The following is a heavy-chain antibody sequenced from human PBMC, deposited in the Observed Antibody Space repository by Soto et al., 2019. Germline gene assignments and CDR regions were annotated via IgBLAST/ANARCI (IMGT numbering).Heavy chain of an antibody. D-gene: IGHD3-9*01. CDR3: ARGLRYFDW. CDR1: GGSITSSY. V-gene: IGHV4-59*01. J-gene: IGHJ5*01. Sequence: QVQLQESGPGLVKPSETLSLTCTVSGGSITSSYWSWIPQPPGKGLAWIGYIYHSGSTNYNPSLRSRVTISVDTSKNQFSLNLSSVTAADTAVYFCARGLRYFDWWGQGTLVTDSS. CDR2: IYHSGST.